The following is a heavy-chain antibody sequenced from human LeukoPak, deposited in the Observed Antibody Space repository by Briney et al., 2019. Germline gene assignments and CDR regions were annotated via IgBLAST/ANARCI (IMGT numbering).Heavy chain of an antibody. J-gene: IGHJ3*02. D-gene: IGHD1-26*01. CDR1: GFTFDDYG. V-gene: IGHV3-20*04. Sequence: GGSLRLSCAASGFTFDDYGMSWVRQAPGKGVEWVSGINWNGGSTGYADSVKGRFTISRDNAKNSLYLQMNSLRAEDTALYYCARRVVGATPSAFDIWGQGTMVTVSS. CDR2: INWNGGST. CDR3: ARRVVGATPSAFDI.